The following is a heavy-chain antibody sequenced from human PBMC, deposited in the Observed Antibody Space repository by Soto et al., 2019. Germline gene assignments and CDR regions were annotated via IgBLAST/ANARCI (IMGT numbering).Heavy chain of an antibody. V-gene: IGHV1-18*01. Sequence: ASVKVSCKASGYTFTSYGVSWVRQAPGQGLEWMGWISAYNGNTNYAQKLQGRVTMTTDTSTSTAYVELRSLRSDDTAVYYCAREQWLVRGGFEYWAQGTLVTGSS. CDR3: AREQWLVRGGFEY. D-gene: IGHD6-19*01. CDR1: GYTFTSYG. CDR2: ISAYNGNT. J-gene: IGHJ4*02.